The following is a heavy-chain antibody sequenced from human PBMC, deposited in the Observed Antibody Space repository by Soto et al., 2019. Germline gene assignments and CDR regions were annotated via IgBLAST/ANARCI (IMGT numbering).Heavy chain of an antibody. CDR3: AREREKGGVVIIHHTTRRGGNWFDP. J-gene: IGHJ5*02. Sequence: ASVKVSCKISGHTLTELSIHWVRQAPGKGLEWMGGFDPEGGEAIYAQKWHGRVTVTEDTVTDTAYMELSGLRSEDTAVYYCAREREKGGVVIIHHTTRRGGNWFDPWGQGTLVTVSS. CDR2: FDPEGGEA. V-gene: IGHV1-24*01. D-gene: IGHD3-3*01. CDR1: GHTLTELS.